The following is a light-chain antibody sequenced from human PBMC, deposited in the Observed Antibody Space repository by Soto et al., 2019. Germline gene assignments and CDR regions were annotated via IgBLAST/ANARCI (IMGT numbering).Light chain of an antibody. CDR1: SGHSSYA. CDR2: LNSDGSH. J-gene: IGLJ2*01. V-gene: IGLV4-69*01. Sequence: QPVLTQSPSASASLGASVKLTCTLSSGHSSYAIAWHQQQPEKGPRYLMKLNSDGSHSKGDGIPDRFSGSTSGAERYLTISRLQSEHEADYYCQTWGTGHVVLGGGAKLTLL. CDR3: QTWGTGHVV.